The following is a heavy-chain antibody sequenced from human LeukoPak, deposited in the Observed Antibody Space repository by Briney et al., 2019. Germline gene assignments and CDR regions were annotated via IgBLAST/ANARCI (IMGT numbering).Heavy chain of an antibody. Sequence: ASVKVSCKASGYTFTGYYMHWVRQAPGQGLEWMGRINPNSGGTNYAQKFQGRVTMTRDTSISTAYMELSRLRSDDTAVYYCAGDRHPLWFGDTRYNWFDPWGQGTLVTVSS. CDR3: AGDRHPLWFGDTRYNWFDP. J-gene: IGHJ5*02. V-gene: IGHV1-2*06. D-gene: IGHD3-10*01. CDR2: INPNSGGT. CDR1: GYTFTGYY.